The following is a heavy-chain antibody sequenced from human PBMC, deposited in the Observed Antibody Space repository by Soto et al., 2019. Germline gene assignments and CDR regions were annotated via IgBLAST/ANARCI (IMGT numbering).Heavy chain of an antibody. D-gene: IGHD3-3*01. CDR1: GGSFKSGSYS. V-gene: IGHV4-61*01. Sequence: SETLSLTCTVSGGSFKSGSYSWSWIRQPPGKGLEWIGYVYHTGGTSYNPSLKSRVSISMDTSKNQFSLNLDSVTAADTAVYFCARDFAYFDSWSQGTLVTV. CDR3: ARDFAYFDS. J-gene: IGHJ4*02. CDR2: VYHTGGT.